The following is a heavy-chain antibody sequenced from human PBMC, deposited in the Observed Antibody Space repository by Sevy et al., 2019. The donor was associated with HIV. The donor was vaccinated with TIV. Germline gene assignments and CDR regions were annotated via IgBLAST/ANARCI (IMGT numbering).Heavy chain of an antibody. V-gene: IGHV4-4*07. CDR1: GGSISSYY. D-gene: IGHD2-8*01. J-gene: IGHJ4*02. Sequence: SETLSLTCTVSGGSISSYYWSWIRQPAGKGLEWIGRIYISGSTNYNFSLRSRVAMSVDTSKNQFSLNLSSATAADTAVYYCARGLCGTNTQGCFDYWGQGKLVTVS. CDR3: ARGLCGTNTQGCFDY. CDR2: IYISGST.